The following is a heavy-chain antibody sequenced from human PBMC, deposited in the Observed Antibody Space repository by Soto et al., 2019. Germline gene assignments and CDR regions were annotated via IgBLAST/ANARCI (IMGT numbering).Heavy chain of an antibody. D-gene: IGHD2-2*01. J-gene: IGHJ6*02. Sequence: ASVKTSCKTSGVTYSSYTISWLRQAPGQGLEWMGRIIPILGIANYAQKFQGRVTITADESTSTAYMELSSLRSDDTAVYYCAREDRDRETGLVPAAIDGMDFWGQGTTVTVSS. V-gene: IGHV1-69*04. CDR2: IIPILGIA. CDR3: AREDRDRETGLVPAAIDGMDF. CDR1: GVTYSSYT.